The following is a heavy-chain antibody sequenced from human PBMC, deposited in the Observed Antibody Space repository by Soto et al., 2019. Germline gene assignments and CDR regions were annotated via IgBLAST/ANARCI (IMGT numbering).Heavy chain of an antibody. D-gene: IGHD3-22*01. CDR3: AASGDYYDSRGYPTPAIDY. V-gene: IGHV4-39*07. Sequence: SETLSLTCTVSGGSVSSGIYYWSWIRQPPGKGLEWIGEINHSGSTNYNPSLKSRVTISVDTSKNQLSLKLSSVTAADTAVYYCAASGDYYDSRGYPTPAIDYWGQGTLVTVSS. J-gene: IGHJ4*02. CDR2: INHSGST. CDR1: GGSVSSGIYY.